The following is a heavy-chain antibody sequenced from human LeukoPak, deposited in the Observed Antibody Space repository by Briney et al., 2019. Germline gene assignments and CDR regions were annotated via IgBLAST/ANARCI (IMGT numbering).Heavy chain of an antibody. V-gene: IGHV1-3*01. D-gene: IGHD3-10*01. CDR3: ARGNYYGSGPWFDP. CDR2: INAGNGNT. CDR1: GYTFTSYA. Sequence: ASVKVSCKASGYTFTSYAMHWVRQAPGQRLEWMGWINAGNGNTKCSQKFQGRVTITRDTSASTAYMELSSLRSEDTAVYYCARGNYYGSGPWFDPWGQGTLVTVSS. J-gene: IGHJ5*02.